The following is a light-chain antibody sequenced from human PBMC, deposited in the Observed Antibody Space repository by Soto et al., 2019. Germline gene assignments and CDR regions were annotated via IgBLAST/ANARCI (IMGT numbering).Light chain of an antibody. CDR3: QQYDNRPGT. V-gene: IGKV3-15*01. CDR2: GAS. J-gene: IGKJ1*01. CDR1: QSVSSH. Sequence: EIVMTQSPATLSVSPGERATLSCRASQSVSSHLAWYQHKPGQPPRLLLYGASIRLSGIPARFSGSGSGTEFTLIINSLQSEDFAVYYCQQYDNRPGTFGQGTKVEIK.